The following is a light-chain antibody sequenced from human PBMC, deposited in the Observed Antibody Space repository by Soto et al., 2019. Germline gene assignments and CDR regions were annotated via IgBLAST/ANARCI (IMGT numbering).Light chain of an antibody. CDR3: QQSPGT. CDR1: QSVSSSY. CDR2: GAS. Sequence: EIVLTQSPGNLSLSPGERATLSCRASQSVSSSYLAWYQQKPGQAPRLLIYGASSRATGIPDRFSGSGSGTDFTLTISRLEPEDFAVYYCQQSPGTFGQGTKVEVK. J-gene: IGKJ1*01. V-gene: IGKV3-20*01.